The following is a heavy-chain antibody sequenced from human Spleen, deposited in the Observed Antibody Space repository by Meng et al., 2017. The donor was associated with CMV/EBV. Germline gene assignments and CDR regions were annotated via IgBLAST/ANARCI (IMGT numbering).Heavy chain of an antibody. CDR3: ARVLAAAGSGGMDV. D-gene: IGHD6-13*01. CDR2: INHSGST. J-gene: IGHJ6*02. Sequence: GSLRLSCAVYGGSFSGYYWSWIRQPPGKGLEWIGEINHSGSTNYNPSLKSRVTISVDTSKNQFSLKLSSVTAADTAVYYCARVLAAAGSGGMDVWGQGTTVTVSS. CDR1: GGSFSGYY. V-gene: IGHV4-34*01.